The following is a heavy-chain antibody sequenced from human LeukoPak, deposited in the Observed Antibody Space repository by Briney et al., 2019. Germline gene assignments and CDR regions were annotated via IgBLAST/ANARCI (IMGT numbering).Heavy chain of an antibody. CDR3: ARARTYRHHDAFDI. D-gene: IGHD3-16*02. Sequence: PGGSLRLSCAASGFTFSSYAMSWVRQAPGKGLEWVSAISGSGGSTYYADSVKGRFTISRDNSKNSLYLQMNSLRAEDTALYYCARARTYRHHDAFDIWGQGTLVTVSS. V-gene: IGHV3-23*01. CDR1: GFTFSSYA. J-gene: IGHJ3*02. CDR2: ISGSGGST.